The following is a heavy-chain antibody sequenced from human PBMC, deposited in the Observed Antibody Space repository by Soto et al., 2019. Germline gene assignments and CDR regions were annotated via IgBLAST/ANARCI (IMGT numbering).Heavy chain of an antibody. CDR1: GGSFSGYY. Sequence: PSETLSLTCAVYGGSFSGYYWSWIRQPPGKGLEWIGYIYYSGSTYYNPSLKSRVTISVDTFKNQFSLKLSSVTAADTAVYYCARVGGINWFDPWGQGTLVTVSS. V-gene: IGHV4-34*09. J-gene: IGHJ5*02. CDR3: ARVGGINWFDP. CDR2: IYYSGST. D-gene: IGHD3-16*01.